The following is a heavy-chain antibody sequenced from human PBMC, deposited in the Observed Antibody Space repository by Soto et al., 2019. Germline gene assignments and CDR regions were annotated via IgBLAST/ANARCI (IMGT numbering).Heavy chain of an antibody. CDR1: GYTLTELA. V-gene: IGHV1-24*01. CDR3: ATARYFDWLPHPPNYFDY. CDR2: FDPADGET. D-gene: IGHD3-9*01. J-gene: IGHJ4*02. Sequence: ASLKVSCKVSGYTLTELAMHWVRQAPGQWLEWMEGFDPADGETIYAQKFEGRVTMTEKESTDTDYMELSSLRSEDTAVYYCATARYFDWLPHPPNYFDYWGQGTLVTVSS.